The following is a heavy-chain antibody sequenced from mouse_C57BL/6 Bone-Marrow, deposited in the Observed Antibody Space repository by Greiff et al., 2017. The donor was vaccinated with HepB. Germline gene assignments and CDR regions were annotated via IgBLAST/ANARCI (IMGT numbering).Heavy chain of an antibody. CDR3: ARPLYYGSSYDWYFDV. CDR1: GFTFSDYG. V-gene: IGHV5-17*01. J-gene: IGHJ1*03. CDR2: ISSGSSTI. D-gene: IGHD1-1*01. Sequence: EVQLVESGGGLVKPGGSLKLSCAASGFTFSDYGMHWVRQAPEKGLEWVAYISSGSSTIYYADTVKGRVTISRDNAKNSLFLQLTSLRSEDTAVYYCARPLYYGSSYDWYFDVWGTGTTVTVSS.